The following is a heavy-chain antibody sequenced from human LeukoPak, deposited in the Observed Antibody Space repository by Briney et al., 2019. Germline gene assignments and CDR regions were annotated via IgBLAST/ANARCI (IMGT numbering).Heavy chain of an antibody. CDR3: ARGGDFWSGYYPAFDY. CDR1: GGSISSYY. CDR2: IYYSGST. D-gene: IGHD3-3*01. V-gene: IGHV4-59*01. J-gene: IGHJ4*02. Sequence: KPSQTLSLTCTVSGGSISSYYWSWIRQSPGKGLEWIGYIYYSGSTNYNPSLKSRVTISVDTSKNQFSLKLSSVTAADTAVYYCARGGDFWSGYYPAFDYWGQGTLVTVSS.